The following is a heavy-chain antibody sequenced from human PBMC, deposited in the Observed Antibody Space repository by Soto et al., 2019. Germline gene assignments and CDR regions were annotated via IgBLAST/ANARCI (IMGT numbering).Heavy chain of an antibody. CDR1: GDSIRSAHYF. J-gene: IGHJ4*02. CDR3: ARLRDQNYYGSGGSYFDY. CDR2: IYHSGAT. V-gene: IGHV4-39*01. D-gene: IGHD3-10*01. Sequence: TSETLSLTCSVFGDSIRSAHYFWGWVRQPPGKGLEWIGSIYHSGATFYNPSLRSRVTLSVDTTNNQFSLKLSSVTAADTAVYYCARLRDQNYYGSGGSYFDYWGQGTLVTVS.